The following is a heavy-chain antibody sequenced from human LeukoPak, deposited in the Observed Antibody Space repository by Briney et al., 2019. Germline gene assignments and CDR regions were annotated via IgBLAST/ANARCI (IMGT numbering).Heavy chain of an antibody. V-gene: IGHV3-7*03. CDR2: IRQDGSEK. J-gene: IGHJ4*02. CDR1: GFTFSSYW. Sequence: PGGSLRLSCAASGFTFSSYWMSWVRQAPGKGLEWVANIRQDGSEKYYVDSVKGRFTISRDNAKNSLYLQMNSLRAEDTAVYYCARDNNEYYYDSSGLNYWGQGTLVTVSS. D-gene: IGHD3-22*01. CDR3: ARDNNEYYYDSSGLNY.